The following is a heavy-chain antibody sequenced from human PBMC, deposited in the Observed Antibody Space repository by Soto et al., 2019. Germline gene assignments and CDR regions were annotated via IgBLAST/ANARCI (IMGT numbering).Heavy chain of an antibody. J-gene: IGHJ3*02. Sequence: PSETLSLTCAVYGGSFSDDYWSWIRQSPGKGLEWIGEINHSGSTNYNPSLKSRVTVSVDTSKNQFSLKLSSVTAADTAVYYCARDERGDYGAFDIWGQGTMVTVSS. CDR1: GGSFSDDY. CDR2: INHSGST. V-gene: IGHV4-34*09. CDR3: ARDERGDYGAFDI. D-gene: IGHD4-17*01.